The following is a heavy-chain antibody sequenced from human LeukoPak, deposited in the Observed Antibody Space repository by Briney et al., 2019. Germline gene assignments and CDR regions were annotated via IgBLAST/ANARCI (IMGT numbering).Heavy chain of an antibody. D-gene: IGHD3-10*01. J-gene: IGHJ4*02. CDR1: GINFSDSE. V-gene: IGHV3-30-3*01. Sequence: GGSLRLSCAASGINFSDSEMNWVRQAPGKGLEWVAVILYDGSNKYYADSVKGRFTISRDNSKNTLYLQMNSLKTEDTAVYYCTTNGMVRGVLRDYWGQGTLVTVSS. CDR3: TTNGMVRGVLRDY. CDR2: ILYDGSNK.